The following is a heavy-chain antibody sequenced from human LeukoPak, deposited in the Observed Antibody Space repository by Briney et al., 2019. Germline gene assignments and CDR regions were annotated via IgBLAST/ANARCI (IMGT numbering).Heavy chain of an antibody. CDR1: GFTFSSYA. D-gene: IGHD2-15*01. V-gene: IGHV3-23*01. CDR2: ISGSGGST. CDR3: AKDDCSGGSCYFFY. J-gene: IGHJ4*02. Sequence: GGSLRLSCAASGFTFSSYAMSWVRQAPGKELEWVSAISGSGGSTYYADSVKGRFTISRDNSKNTLYLQMNSLRAEDTAVYYCAKDDCSGGSCYFFYWGQGTLVTVSS.